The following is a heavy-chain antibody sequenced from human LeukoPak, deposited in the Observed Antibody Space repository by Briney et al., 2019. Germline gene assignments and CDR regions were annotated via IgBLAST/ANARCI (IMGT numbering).Heavy chain of an antibody. J-gene: IGHJ4*02. V-gene: IGHV4-59*01. Sequence: SETLSLTCTVSGGSISSYYWSWIRQPPGKGLEWIGYIYYSGSTNYGPSLKSRLTISVDTSKNQFSLKLSSVTAADTAFYYCARGPTRCYFDFWGQGTLVTVSS. CDR3: ARGPTRCYFDF. CDR1: GGSISSYY. CDR2: IYYSGST.